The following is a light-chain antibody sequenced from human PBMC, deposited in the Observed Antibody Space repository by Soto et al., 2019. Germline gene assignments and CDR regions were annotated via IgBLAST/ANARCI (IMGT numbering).Light chain of an antibody. CDR3: QQYGGSVPWT. Sequence: EIVWTQAPGTRSLAPGERATVACRSIHSVSSSYLAWYQQKPGQAPRLLISGASTRATGIPDTFNGSGSGTDFTLTIPRLEPEDFAVYYCQQYGGSVPWTFGQGTKVDNQ. CDR2: GAS. J-gene: IGKJ1*01. CDR1: HSVSSSY. V-gene: IGKV3-20*01.